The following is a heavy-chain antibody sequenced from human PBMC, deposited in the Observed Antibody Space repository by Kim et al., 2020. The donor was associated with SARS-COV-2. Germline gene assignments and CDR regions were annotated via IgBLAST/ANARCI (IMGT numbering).Heavy chain of an antibody. V-gene: IGHV4-34*01. D-gene: IGHD6-19*01. CDR2: INHSGST. Sequence: SETLSLTCAVYGGSFSGYYWSWIRQPPGKGLEWIGEINHSGSTNYNPSLKSRVTISVDTSKNQFSLKLSSVTAADTAVYYCARGRSPALDSSGWPSYYFDYWGQGTLVTVSS. CDR1: GGSFSGYY. J-gene: IGHJ4*02. CDR3: ARGRSPALDSSGWPSYYFDY.